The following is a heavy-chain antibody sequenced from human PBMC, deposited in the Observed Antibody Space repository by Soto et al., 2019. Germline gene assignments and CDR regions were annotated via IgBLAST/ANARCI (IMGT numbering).Heavy chain of an antibody. D-gene: IGHD6-25*01. CDR3: AGQTFTIAAASYGRSNWFDP. CDR2: IYFTGST. J-gene: IGHJ5*02. CDR1: GGSITSSSHF. Sequence: SETLSLTCSASGGSITSSSHFWGWVRQPPGKGLERIGTIYFTGSTYYTPSLKSRLTMSIDTSKNEFSLRLNSVTAADTAVYYCAGQTFTIAAASYGRSNWFDPWGPGTLVTVSS. V-gene: IGHV4-39*01.